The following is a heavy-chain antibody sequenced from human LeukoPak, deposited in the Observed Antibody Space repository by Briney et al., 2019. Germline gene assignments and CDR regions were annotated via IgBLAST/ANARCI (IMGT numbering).Heavy chain of an antibody. Sequence: SETLSLTCIVSGGSISTYYWNWIRQPPGKGLEWIGYIYYSGSTNYNPSLKSRVTISVDTSKNQFSLKLSSVTAADTAVYYCARPLRSGDDAFDIWGQGTMVTVSS. CDR3: ARPLRSGDDAFDI. CDR1: GGSISTYY. J-gene: IGHJ3*02. V-gene: IGHV4-59*08. D-gene: IGHD6-19*01. CDR2: IYYSGST.